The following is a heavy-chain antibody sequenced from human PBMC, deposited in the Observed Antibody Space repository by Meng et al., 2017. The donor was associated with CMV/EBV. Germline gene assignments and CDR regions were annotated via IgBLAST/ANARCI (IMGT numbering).Heavy chain of an antibody. CDR3: ARQIPRYCSSTSCLTLNWFDP. CDR2: MNPNSGNT. J-gene: IGHJ5*02. D-gene: IGHD2-2*01. CDR1: GYTFTSYD. V-gene: IGHV1-8*03. Sequence: ASVKVSCKASGYTFTSYDINWVRQATGQGLEWMGWMNPNSGNTGYAQKFQGRVTITTDESTSTAYMELSSLRSEDTAVYYCARQIPRYCSSTSCLTLNWFDPWGQGTLVTVSS.